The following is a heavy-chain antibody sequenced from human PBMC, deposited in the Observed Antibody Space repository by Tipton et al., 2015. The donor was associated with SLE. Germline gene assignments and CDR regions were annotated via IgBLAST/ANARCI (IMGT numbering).Heavy chain of an antibody. J-gene: IGHJ3*01. CDR2: IYTRGST. D-gene: IGHD4-11*01. CDR3: ARERIPRTYHSLQADGFDF. Sequence: TLSLTCTVSGGSISTNYWTWIRQPPGKGLEWIGYIYTRGSTRYNPSLKSRVTISMDTSKNQVSMKLSSVTAADTAVYYCARERIPRTYHSLQADGFDFWGQGKMVIVSS. CDR1: GGSISTNY. V-gene: IGHV4-4*08.